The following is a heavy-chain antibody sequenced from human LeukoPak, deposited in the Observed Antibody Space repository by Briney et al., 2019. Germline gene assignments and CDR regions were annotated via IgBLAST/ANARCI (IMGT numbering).Heavy chain of an antibody. D-gene: IGHD4-17*01. CDR1: RGTFSSYA. J-gene: IGHJ4*02. Sequence: GASVKVSCKASRGTFSSYAISWVRQAPGQGLEWMGRIIPIFGTANYAQKFQGRVTITTDESTSTAYMELSSLRSEDTAVYYCARHTVTTYYFDYWGQGTLVTVSS. V-gene: IGHV1-69*05. CDR3: ARHTVTTYYFDY. CDR2: IIPIFGTA.